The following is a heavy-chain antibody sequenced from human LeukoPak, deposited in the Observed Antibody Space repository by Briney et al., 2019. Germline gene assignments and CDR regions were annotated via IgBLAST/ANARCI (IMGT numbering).Heavy chain of an antibody. CDR1: GYTFTSYD. D-gene: IGHD3-3*01. Sequence: EASVKVSCKASGYTFTSYDINWVRQATGQGLEWMGWMNPNSGNTGYAQKFQGRVTMTRNTSISTAYMELSSLRSEDTAVYYCARGGVSSGYSYYYYGMDVWGQGTTVTVSS. V-gene: IGHV1-8*01. CDR2: MNPNSGNT. J-gene: IGHJ6*02. CDR3: ARGGVSSGYSYYYYGMDV.